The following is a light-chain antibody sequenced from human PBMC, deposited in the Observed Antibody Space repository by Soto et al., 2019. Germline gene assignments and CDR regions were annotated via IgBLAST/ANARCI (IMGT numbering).Light chain of an antibody. J-gene: IGKJ1*01. CDR3: QQYVRSPPSWT. Sequence: ETVLTQSPGTLSLSPGERATLSCRASQSVSSSYLAWYQQKPGQAPRLLIYDASSRATGIPDRFSGSGSGTDFTVTISRLEPEDFAVYYCQQYVRSPPSWTFGQGTKVDIK. CDR1: QSVSSSY. V-gene: IGKV3-20*01. CDR2: DAS.